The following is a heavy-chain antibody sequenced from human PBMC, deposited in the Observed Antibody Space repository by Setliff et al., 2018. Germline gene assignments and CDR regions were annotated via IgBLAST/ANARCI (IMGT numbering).Heavy chain of an antibody. CDR1: PYSFSGYY. CDR2: INPTGGLT. J-gene: IGHJ3*02. Sequence: ASVKVSCKTSPYSFSGYYMHWVRQAPGQGLEWTGIINPTGGLTRYAQKFQGRVTMTRDTSTSTVYLEVSSLISEDTAVYFCARDRFYNSWSGTSITAPHDAFDIWGQGTMVTVSS. CDR3: ARDRFYNSWSGTSITAPHDAFDI. D-gene: IGHD3-3*01. V-gene: IGHV1-46*03.